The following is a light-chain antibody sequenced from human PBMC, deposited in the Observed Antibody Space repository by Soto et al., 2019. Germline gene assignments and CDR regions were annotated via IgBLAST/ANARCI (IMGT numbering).Light chain of an antibody. Sequence: QSALTQPASVSGSPGQSITISCTGTSSDVGGYNYVSWYQQHPGKAPKLMIYDVSNRPSGVSNRCSGSKSGNTASLTISWLQAEDEADYYCSSYTSSSTRVFGGGTKLTVL. CDR2: DVS. CDR1: SSDVGGYNY. J-gene: IGLJ2*01. CDR3: SSYTSSSTRV. V-gene: IGLV2-14*01.